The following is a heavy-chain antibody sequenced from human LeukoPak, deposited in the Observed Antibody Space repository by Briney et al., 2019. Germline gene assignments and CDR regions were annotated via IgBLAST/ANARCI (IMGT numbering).Heavy chain of an antibody. D-gene: IGHD1-26*01. V-gene: IGHV4-59*01. CDR2: ISYSGST. J-gene: IGHJ5*02. CDR1: GGSISPYF. CDR3: ARGLYSGSYHL. Sequence: SETLSLTCTVSGGSISPYFWSWIRQPPGKGLEWIGYISYSGSTNYNPSLKSRVTISVDTSKNQFSLQLSSVTAADTAVYYCARGLYSGSYHLWGQGTLVTVSS.